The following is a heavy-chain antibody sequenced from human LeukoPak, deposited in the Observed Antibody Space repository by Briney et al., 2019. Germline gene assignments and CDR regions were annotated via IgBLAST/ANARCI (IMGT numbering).Heavy chain of an antibody. CDR2: IYYSGST. D-gene: IGHD2/OR15-2a*01. CDR1: GGPISSSSYY. J-gene: IGHJ4*02. CDR3: ARHASKLTGYFDY. Sequence: PSETLSLTCTVSGGPISSSSYYRGWIRQPPGKGLEWIGSIYYSGSTYYNPSLKSRVTISVDTSKNQFSLKLSSVTAADTAVYYCARHASKLTGYFDYWGQGTLVTVSS. V-gene: IGHV4-39*01.